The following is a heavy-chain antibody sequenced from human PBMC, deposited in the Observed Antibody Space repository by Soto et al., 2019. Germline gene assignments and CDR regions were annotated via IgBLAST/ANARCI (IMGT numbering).Heavy chain of an antibody. J-gene: IGHJ4*02. Sequence: PSETLSLTCTVSGGSISSVSYYWSWIRQHPGKGLEWIGYIYSTESTNYNPSLKSRLSISVDMSASQFSLKLSSVTVADTAVYYCARSDSSGKTRYYFDHWGQGTLVTVSS. V-gene: IGHV4-31*03. CDR2: IYSTEST. D-gene: IGHD3-22*01. CDR3: ARSDSSGKTRYYFDH. CDR1: GGSISSVSYY.